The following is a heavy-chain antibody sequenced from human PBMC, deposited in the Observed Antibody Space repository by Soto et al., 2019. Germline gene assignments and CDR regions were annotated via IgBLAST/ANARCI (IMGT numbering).Heavy chain of an antibody. CDR3: ARDTARDKVRIYYGMDV. CDR1: GFTFSSYG. Sequence: QVQLVESGGGVVQPGRSLRLSCAASGFTFSSYGMHWVRQAPGKGLEWVAVIWYDGSNKYYADSVKGRFTISRDNPKNTLYLQMNSLRAEDTAVYYCARDTARDKVRIYYGMDVWGQGTTVTVSS. V-gene: IGHV3-33*01. CDR2: IWYDGSNK. D-gene: IGHD3-10*01. J-gene: IGHJ6*02.